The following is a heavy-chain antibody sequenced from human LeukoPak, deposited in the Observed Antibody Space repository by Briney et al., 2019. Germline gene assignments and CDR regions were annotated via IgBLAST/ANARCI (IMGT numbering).Heavy chain of an antibody. V-gene: IGHV3-48*01. Sequence: GGSLRLSCAASGFTFNIYSMNWVRQAPGRGLEWVSYISSSSSTIYYADSVKGRFTISRDNSKNTLYLQMNSLRAEDTAVYYCAKGGAVVVAATLDYWGQGTLVTVSS. D-gene: IGHD2-15*01. J-gene: IGHJ4*02. CDR3: AKGGAVVVAATLDY. CDR2: ISSSSSTI. CDR1: GFTFNIYS.